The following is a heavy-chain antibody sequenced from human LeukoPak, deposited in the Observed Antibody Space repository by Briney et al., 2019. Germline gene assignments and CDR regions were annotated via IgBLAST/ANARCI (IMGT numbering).Heavy chain of an antibody. V-gene: IGHV3-21*01. CDR3: ARVYSGSYCADY. J-gene: IGHJ4*02. Sequence: GPLRLSCAASGFTFSSYNMNWVRQAPGKGLEWVASISSSSTYIYYADSVKGRFTISRDNAKNSLYLQMNSLRAEDMAVYYCARVYSGSYCADYWGQGTLVTVSS. CDR2: ISSSSTYI. D-gene: IGHD1-26*01. CDR1: GFTFSSYN.